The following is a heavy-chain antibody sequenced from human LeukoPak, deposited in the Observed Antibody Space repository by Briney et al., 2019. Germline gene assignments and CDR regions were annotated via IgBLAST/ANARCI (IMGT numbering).Heavy chain of an antibody. V-gene: IGHV1-69*13. CDR2: IIPIFGTA. D-gene: IGHD3-16*01. CDR3: ARDSGFPHDPFDY. J-gene: IGHJ4*02. CDR1: GGTFSSYA. Sequence: ASVKVSCKASGGTFSSYAISWVRQAPGQGLEWMGGIIPIFGTANYAQKFQGRVTITADESTSTAYMELSSLRSEDTAVYYCARDSGFPHDPFDYWGQGTLVTVSS.